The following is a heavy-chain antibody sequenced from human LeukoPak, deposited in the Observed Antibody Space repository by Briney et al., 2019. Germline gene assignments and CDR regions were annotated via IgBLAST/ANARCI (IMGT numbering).Heavy chain of an antibody. Sequence: SETLSLTCTVSGYSISSGYYWGWIRQPPGKGLEWIGEINHSGSTNYNPSLKSRVTISVDTSKNQFSLKLSSVTAADTAVYYCARHPHFGWWEYYFDYWGQGTLVTVSS. CDR2: INHSGST. J-gene: IGHJ4*02. CDR3: ARHPHFGWWEYYFDY. CDR1: GYSISSGYY. V-gene: IGHV4-38-2*02. D-gene: IGHD1-26*01.